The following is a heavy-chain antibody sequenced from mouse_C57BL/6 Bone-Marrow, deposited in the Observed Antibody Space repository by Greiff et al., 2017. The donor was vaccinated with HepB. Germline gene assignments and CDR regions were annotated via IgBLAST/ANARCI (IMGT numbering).Heavy chain of an antibody. Sequence: QVQLKQPGAELVMPGASVKLSCKASGYTFTSYWMHWVKQRPGQGLEWIGEIDPSDSYTNYNQKFKGKSTLTADKSSSTAYMQLSSLTSEDAAVYYCAEGDAMDYWGQGTSVTGAS. J-gene: IGHJ4*01. CDR1: GYTFTSYW. CDR3: AEGDAMDY. CDR2: IDPSDSYT. V-gene: IGHV1-69*01.